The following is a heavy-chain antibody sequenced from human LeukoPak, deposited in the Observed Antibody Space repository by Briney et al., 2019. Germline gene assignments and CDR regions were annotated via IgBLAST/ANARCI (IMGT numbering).Heavy chain of an antibody. V-gene: IGHV4-31*03. CDR3: ARKAVTGYYYYGMDV. CDR1: GGSISSGGYY. Sequence: SETLSLTCTVSGGSISSGGYYWSWIRQHPGKGLEWIGYIYYSGSAYYNPSLKSRVTISVDTSKNQFSLKLSSVTAADTAVYYCARKAVTGYYYYGMDVWGQGTTVTVSS. CDR2: IYYSGSA. J-gene: IGHJ6*02. D-gene: IGHD1-14*01.